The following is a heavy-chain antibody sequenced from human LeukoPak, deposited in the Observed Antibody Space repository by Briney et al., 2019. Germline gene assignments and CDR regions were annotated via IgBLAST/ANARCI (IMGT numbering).Heavy chain of an antibody. CDR3: ARSNYYDSSGSNFDY. J-gene: IGHJ4*02. D-gene: IGHD3-22*01. V-gene: IGHV4-39*01. CDR1: GGSISSSSYY. CDR2: IYYSGST. Sequence: SETLSLTCTVSGGSISSSSYYWGWIRQPPGKGLEWIGSIYYSGSTYYNPSLKSRVTISVDTSKNQFSLKPSSVTAADTAVYYCARSNYYDSSGSNFDYWGQGTLVTVSS.